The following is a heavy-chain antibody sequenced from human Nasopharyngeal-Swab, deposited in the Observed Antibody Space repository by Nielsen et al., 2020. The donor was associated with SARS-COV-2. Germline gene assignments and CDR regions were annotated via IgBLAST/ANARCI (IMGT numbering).Heavy chain of an antibody. D-gene: IGHD3-9*01. CDR2: INSDGSST. CDR1: GFTFSSYW. V-gene: IGHV3-74*01. Sequence: GGSLSLSWAASGFTFSSYWMHWVRHAPRQGLVWVSRINSDGSSTNYADSVKGRFTISRDNAKNTLYLQMNSLRAEDTAVYYCARGTYYDILTGYSYFDYWGQGTLVTVSS. CDR3: ARGTYYDILTGYSYFDY. J-gene: IGHJ4*02.